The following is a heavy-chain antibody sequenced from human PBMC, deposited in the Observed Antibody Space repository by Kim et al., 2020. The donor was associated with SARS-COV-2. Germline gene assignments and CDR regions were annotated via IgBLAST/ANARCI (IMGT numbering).Heavy chain of an antibody. CDR1: GGSISSSSYY. V-gene: IGHV4-39*01. D-gene: IGHD6-13*01. CDR3: ARQEYSSSWYYFDY. Sequence: SETLSLTCTVSGGSISSSSYYWGWIRQPPGKGLEWIGSIYYSGSTYYNPSVKSRVTISVDTSKNQFSLKLSSVTAADTAVYYCARQEYSSSWYYFDYWGQGTLVTVSS. J-gene: IGHJ4*02. CDR2: IYYSGST.